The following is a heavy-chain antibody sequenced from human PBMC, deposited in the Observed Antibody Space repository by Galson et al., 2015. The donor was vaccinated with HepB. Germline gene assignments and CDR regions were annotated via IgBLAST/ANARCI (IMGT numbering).Heavy chain of an antibody. CDR2: ISAGGGTT. J-gene: IGHJ4*02. Sequence: SLRLSCAASGFTFGSDAMTWVRQASGKGLEWVSAISAGGGTTYYADSVKGWFTISRDKSKNTLYLQMNTLRAEDTGIYYCAKIGSDSWGQGILVTVSS. CDR1: GFTFGSDA. CDR3: AKIGSDS. V-gene: IGHV3-23*01.